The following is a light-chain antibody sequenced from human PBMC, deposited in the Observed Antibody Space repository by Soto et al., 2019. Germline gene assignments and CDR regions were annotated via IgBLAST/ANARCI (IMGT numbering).Light chain of an antibody. CDR3: HQYGSSGT. CDR2: GAS. Sequence: VMTQAPATLSVSPGERATLSCRASQSVSSNLAWYQQKPGQSPRLLIYGASTRATGIPARFSGSGSGTDFTLTISRLEPEDFAVYYCHQYGSSGTFGQGTKVDIK. CDR1: QSVSSN. V-gene: IGKV3-15*01. J-gene: IGKJ1*01.